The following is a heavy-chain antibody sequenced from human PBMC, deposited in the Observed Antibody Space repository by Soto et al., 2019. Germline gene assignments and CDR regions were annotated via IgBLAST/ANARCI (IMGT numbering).Heavy chain of an antibody. CDR2: ISPYNDDS. CDR3: ARVEWLYNSSYYAMDV. V-gene: IGHV1-18*01. D-gene: IGHD3-3*01. Sequence: QVQLVQSGPEVKKPGASVKVSCKTSGYSFTSYAITWVRQAPGQGLEWMGWISPYNDDSNYAQTFQGRVTMTTDTSTSTAHMELRSLGSDDSAVYYCARVEWLYNSSYYAMDVWGHGTTVTVS. CDR1: GYSFTSYA. J-gene: IGHJ6*02.